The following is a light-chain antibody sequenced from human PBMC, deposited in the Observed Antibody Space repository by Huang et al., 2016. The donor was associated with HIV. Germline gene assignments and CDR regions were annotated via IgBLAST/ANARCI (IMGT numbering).Light chain of an antibody. V-gene: IGKV1-NL1*01. CDR2: TAS. CDR3: QQYFDTRMYT. CDR1: EGIGNS. Sequence: DIQMTQSPSSLSASVGDRVTITCRASEGIGNSLAWYQQKPGKAPKLLVFTASRLQSGVPSRLSGSRSGTDYTLTISSLQPEDFATYYCQQYFDTRMYTFGQGTKLEIK. J-gene: IGKJ2*01.